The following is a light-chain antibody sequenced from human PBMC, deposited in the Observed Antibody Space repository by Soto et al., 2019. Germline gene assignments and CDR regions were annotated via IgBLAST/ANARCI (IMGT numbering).Light chain of an antibody. Sequence: QSALTQPGSVSGSPGQSVTISCTGTSSDVGGYNYVSWYQQHPGKAPKLMIYDVSKRPSGVPDRFSGSKSGNTASLTISGLQAEDEADYYCCSSAGTYTSVFGGGTKVTVL. J-gene: IGLJ3*02. CDR3: CSSAGTYTSV. V-gene: IGLV2-11*01. CDR2: DVS. CDR1: SSDVGGYNY.